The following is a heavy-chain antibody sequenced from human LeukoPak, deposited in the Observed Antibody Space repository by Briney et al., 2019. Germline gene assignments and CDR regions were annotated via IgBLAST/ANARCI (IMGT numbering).Heavy chain of an antibody. J-gene: IGHJ4*02. D-gene: IGHD2/OR15-2a*01. V-gene: IGHV3-74*01. Sequence: PGGSLRLSCAASGLTFHNTWMHWIRQAPGKGLVWVSRVISDGITTTYADSVKGRFTISRDNAKNTLYLQMNSLRAEDTAVYYCARSDRGLLFYYFDYWGQGTLVTVSS. CDR1: GLTFHNTW. CDR3: ARSDRGLLFYYFDY. CDR2: VISDGITT.